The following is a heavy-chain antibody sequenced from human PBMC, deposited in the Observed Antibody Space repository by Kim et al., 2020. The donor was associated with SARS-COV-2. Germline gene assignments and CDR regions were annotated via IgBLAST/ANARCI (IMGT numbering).Heavy chain of an antibody. J-gene: IGHJ5*02. V-gene: IGHV4-34*01. CDR1: GGSFSGYY. CDR2: INHSGTT. Sequence: SETLSLTCAVYGGSFSGYYWSWIRQPPGKGLEWIGEINHSGTTNYNPSLKSRVTISVDTSKNQFSLKLSSVTAADTAVYYCANLRYYTRGKWFDPWGQGTLVTVSS. CDR3: ANLRYYTRGKWFDP. D-gene: IGHD3-9*01.